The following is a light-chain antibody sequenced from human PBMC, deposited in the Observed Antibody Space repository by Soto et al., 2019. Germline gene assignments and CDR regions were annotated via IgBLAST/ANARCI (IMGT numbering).Light chain of an antibody. CDR2: DVS. V-gene: IGLV2-14*01. CDR3: SSYTSSSALLV. Sequence: QSALTQPPSVSGSPGQSITISCTGTSSDVGGYNYVSWYQQHPGKAPKLMIYDVSNRPSGVSNRFSGSKSGNTASLTISGLQADDEDDYYCSSYTSSSALLVFGGGTKLTVL. CDR1: SSDVGGYNY. J-gene: IGLJ2*01.